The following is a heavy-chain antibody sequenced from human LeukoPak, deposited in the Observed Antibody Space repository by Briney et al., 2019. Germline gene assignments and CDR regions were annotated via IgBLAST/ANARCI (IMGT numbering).Heavy chain of an antibody. Sequence: GGSLRLSCAASGFTFRNAWMSWVRQAPGKGLEWVGRIKSKTDGGTTDYAAPVKGRFTISRDDSKNTQYLQMNSLKTEDTAVHYCTTVGYCTNGECYGFDYWGQGTLATVSS. CDR1: GFTFRNAW. CDR3: TTVGYCTNGECYGFDY. D-gene: IGHD2-8*01. CDR2: IKSKTDGGTT. V-gene: IGHV3-15*01. J-gene: IGHJ4*02.